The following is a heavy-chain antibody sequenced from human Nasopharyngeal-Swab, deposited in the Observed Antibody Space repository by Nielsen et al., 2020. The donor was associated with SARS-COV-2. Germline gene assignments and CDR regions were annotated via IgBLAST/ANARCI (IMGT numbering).Heavy chain of an antibody. D-gene: IGHD6-13*01. CDR2: INPSGGSA. V-gene: IGHV1-46*01. CDR3: ARDLLYSSSWTQYYYYMDV. CDR1: GYTFTSYY. J-gene: IGHJ6*03. Sequence: ASVKVSCKASGYTFTSYYMHWVRQAPGQGLEWMGIINPSGGSASYAQKFQGRVTMTRDTSTSTVYMELSSLRSEDTAVYYCARDLLYSSSWTQYYYYMDVWGKGTTVTVSS.